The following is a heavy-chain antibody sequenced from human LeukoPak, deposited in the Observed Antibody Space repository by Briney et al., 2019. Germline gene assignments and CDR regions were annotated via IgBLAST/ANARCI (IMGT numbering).Heavy chain of an antibody. CDR1: GFTFSSYE. D-gene: IGHD6-19*01. CDR2: ISGSGGST. J-gene: IGHJ4*02. V-gene: IGHV3-23*01. CDR3: AKDPAVADFDY. Sequence: GGSLRLSCAASGFTFSSYEMNWVRQAPGKGLEWVSAISGSGGSTYYADSVKGRFTISRDNSKNTLYLQMNSLRAEDMAVYYCAKDPAVADFDYWGQGTLVTVSS.